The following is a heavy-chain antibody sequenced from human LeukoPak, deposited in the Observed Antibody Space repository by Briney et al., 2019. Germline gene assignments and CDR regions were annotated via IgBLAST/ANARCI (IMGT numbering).Heavy chain of an antibody. Sequence: PSETLSLTCTVSGGSISSSRYYWGWLRQPPGKGLEWIGSIYYSGSTDYNLSLKSRVTISVDTSKNQFSLRLSSVTAADTAVYYCARDDSSGYDYWGQGTLVTVSS. CDR3: ARDDSSGYDY. CDR2: IYYSGST. D-gene: IGHD3-22*01. V-gene: IGHV4-39*07. CDR1: GGSISSSRYY. J-gene: IGHJ4*02.